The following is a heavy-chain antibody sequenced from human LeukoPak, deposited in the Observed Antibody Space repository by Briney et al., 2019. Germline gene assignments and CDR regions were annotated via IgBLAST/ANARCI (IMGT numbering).Heavy chain of an antibody. CDR1: GITLSNYG. CDR2: ISGSGGGT. Sequence: GGSLRLSCAVSGITLSNYGMSWVRQAPGKGLEWVAGISGSGGGTNYADSVKGRFTISRDNPKNTLYLQMNSLRAEDTAVYYCAKGTNYDILTGYDDYWGQGTLVTVSS. CDR3: AKGTNYDILTGYDDY. J-gene: IGHJ4*02. D-gene: IGHD3-9*01. V-gene: IGHV3-23*01.